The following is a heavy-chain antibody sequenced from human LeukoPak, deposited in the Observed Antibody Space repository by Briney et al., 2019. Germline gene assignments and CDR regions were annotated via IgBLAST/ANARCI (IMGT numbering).Heavy chain of an antibody. CDR2: IKQDGSEE. J-gene: IGHJ5*02. CDR3: FFQADDGIRYFDWLPEAWFDP. Sequence: GGSLRLSCAASGFTFRSYWMSWVRQAPANVAEGVANIKQDGSEEYYVDCVKGPFTISRHNAKTSLYLKMNILRAEDTAVYYFFFQADDGIRYFDWLPEAWFDPWGQGTLVTVSS. V-gene: IGHV3-7*03. D-gene: IGHD3-9*01. CDR1: GFTFRSYW.